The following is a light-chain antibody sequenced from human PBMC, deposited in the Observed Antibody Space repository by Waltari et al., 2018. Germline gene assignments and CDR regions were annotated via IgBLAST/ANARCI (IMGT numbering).Light chain of an antibody. V-gene: IGKV1-5*03. Sequence: DIQMTQSPSTLSASVGDRVTITCRACQSISNWLAWYQQKTGKAPKLLIYKASTLESGVPSRFSGSGSGTEFTLTISSLQPDDFATYYCQQYNSYSLLTFGGGTKVEIK. CDR1: QSISNW. J-gene: IGKJ4*01. CDR3: QQYNSYSLLT. CDR2: KAS.